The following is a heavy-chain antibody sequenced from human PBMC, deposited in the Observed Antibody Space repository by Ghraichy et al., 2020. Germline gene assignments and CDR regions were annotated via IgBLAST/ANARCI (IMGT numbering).Heavy chain of an antibody. D-gene: IGHD2-2*01. CDR3: ARVDCGGTGCFPYYYYNMDV. J-gene: IGHJ6*02. V-gene: IGHV3-7*01. CDR1: GFTFSNYW. CDR2: IRQDGGQI. Sequence: GGSLRLSCAASGFTFSNYWMSWVRQAPGKGLEWVANIRQDGGQIYSADSVKGRFSISRDNAKNSLFLQMNSLRAEDAAVYYCARVDCGGTGCFPYYYYNMDVWGQGTTVTVSS.